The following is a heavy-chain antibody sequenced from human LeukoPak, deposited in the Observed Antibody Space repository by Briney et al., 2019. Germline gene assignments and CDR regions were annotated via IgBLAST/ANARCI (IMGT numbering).Heavy chain of an antibody. Sequence: GGSLRLSCAASGFNFSSYGMQWVRQAPGKGLEWVTYMSYNGGKIHYSDSVKGRFTISRDNSKNTLYLQMNSLIPEDTAVYYCAKVAGNIYYFDYWGQGALVTVSS. D-gene: IGHD4-23*01. CDR2: MSYNGGKI. CDR1: GFNFSSYG. J-gene: IGHJ4*02. V-gene: IGHV3-30*02. CDR3: AKVAGNIYYFDY.